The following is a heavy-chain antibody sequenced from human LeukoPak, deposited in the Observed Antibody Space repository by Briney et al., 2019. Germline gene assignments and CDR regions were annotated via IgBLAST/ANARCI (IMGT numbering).Heavy chain of an antibody. Sequence: SETLSLTCTVSGGSISSYYWSWIRQPPGKGLEWIGETNHSGSTNYNPSLKSRVTISVDTSKNQFSLKLSSVTAADTAVYYCARDGITGTTSFDYWGQGTLVTVSS. CDR1: GGSISSYY. J-gene: IGHJ4*02. V-gene: IGHV4-34*01. CDR2: TNHSGST. CDR3: ARDGITGTTSFDY. D-gene: IGHD1-7*01.